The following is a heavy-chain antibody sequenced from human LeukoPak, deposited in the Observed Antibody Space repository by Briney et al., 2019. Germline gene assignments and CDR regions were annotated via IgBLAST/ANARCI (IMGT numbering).Heavy chain of an antibody. Sequence: PGGSLRLSCEASGFPFSDYAMTWVRQAPGKGLEWVSSIKGSGGGSSYADSVKGRFTMTRDNSKSTLYLRMNSLRAGDTAVYFCGRNPTGDYVGAFAFWGQGTLVTVYS. D-gene: IGHD4-17*01. V-gene: IGHV3-23*01. CDR3: GRNPTGDYVGAFAF. CDR1: GFPFSDYA. CDR2: IKGSGGGS. J-gene: IGHJ3*01.